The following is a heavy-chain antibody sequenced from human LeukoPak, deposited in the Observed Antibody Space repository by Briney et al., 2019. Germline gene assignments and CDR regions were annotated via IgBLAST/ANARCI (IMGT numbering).Heavy chain of an antibody. Sequence: SGTLSLTCAVSGGSTSSSNWWSWVRQPPGKGLEWIGEIYHSGSTNYNPSLKSRVTISVDKSKNQFSLKLSSVTAADTAVYYCARMVRRLERLNIGRSSDYATGYYFDYWGQGTLVTVSS. CDR3: ARMVRRLERLNIGRSSDYATGYYFDY. V-gene: IGHV4-4*02. J-gene: IGHJ4*02. CDR2: IYHSGST. D-gene: IGHD5-12*01. CDR1: GGSTSSSNW.